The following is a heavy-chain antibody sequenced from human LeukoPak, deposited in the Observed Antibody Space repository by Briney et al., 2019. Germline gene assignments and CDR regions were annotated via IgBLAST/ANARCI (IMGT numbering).Heavy chain of an antibody. Sequence: SETLSLTCSVSGGSISSNLYSWGWIRQPPGKGLEWIGSIYYSGSTYYNPSLTSRIAMSVDTSKNQFSLKLSSVTAADTAVYYCARVGVDTAMGDFDYWGQGTLVTVSS. CDR2: IYYSGST. CDR1: GGSISSNLYS. V-gene: IGHV4-39*01. J-gene: IGHJ4*02. CDR3: ARVGVDTAMGDFDY. D-gene: IGHD5-18*01.